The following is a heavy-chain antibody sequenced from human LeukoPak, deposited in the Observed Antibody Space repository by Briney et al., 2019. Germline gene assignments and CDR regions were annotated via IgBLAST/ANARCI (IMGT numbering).Heavy chain of an antibody. Sequence: GGSLRLSRAASGFTFSSYAMSWVRQAPGKGLEWVSAISGSGGSTYCADSVKGRFTISRDNSKNTLYLQMNSLRAEDTAVYYCAKDPEIVGATSGGQGTLVTVSS. V-gene: IGHV3-23*01. CDR3: AKDPEIVGATS. CDR2: ISGSGGST. CDR1: GFTFSSYA. J-gene: IGHJ4*02. D-gene: IGHD1-26*01.